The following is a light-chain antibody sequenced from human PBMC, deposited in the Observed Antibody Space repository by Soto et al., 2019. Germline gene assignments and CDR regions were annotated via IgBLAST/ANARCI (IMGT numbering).Light chain of an antibody. CDR2: SAS. V-gene: IGKV3-20*01. J-gene: IGKJ1*01. CDR1: QSIATY. CDR3: QQYNTSPRT. Sequence: EIVLTQSPATLSLSPGERATLSCRASQSIATYLGWYQQKPGQAPRLLIYSASNRATGIPDRFSGSGSGTDFTLTISRLEPEDFAVYYCQQYNTSPRTFGQGTKVDIK.